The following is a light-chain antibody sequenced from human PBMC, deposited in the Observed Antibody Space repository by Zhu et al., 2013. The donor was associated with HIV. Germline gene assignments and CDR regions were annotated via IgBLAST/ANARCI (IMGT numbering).Light chain of an antibody. CDR2: EDN. V-gene: IGLV6-57*01. Sequence: NFMLIQPHSVSESPGKTVTISCTRSSGSIASNYVQWYQQRPGSFPTIVIYEDNQRPSGVPDRFSGSIDSSSNSASLTISGLKTEDEADYYCQSYDSNNVLFGGGTKLTVL. J-gene: IGLJ2*01. CDR3: QSYDSNNVL. CDR1: SGSIASNY.